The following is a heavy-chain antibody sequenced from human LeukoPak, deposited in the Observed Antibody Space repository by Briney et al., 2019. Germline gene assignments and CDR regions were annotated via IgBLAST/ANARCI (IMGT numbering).Heavy chain of an antibody. Sequence: GGSLRLSCAASGFTFSSYGMHWVRQAPSKGLEWVAVIWNDGSNKYYADSVKGRFTISRDNSKDTLYLQMNSLRAEDTALYYCARDTRGGLYYYYGMDVWGQGTTVTVSS. D-gene: IGHD4-23*01. CDR2: IWNDGSNK. V-gene: IGHV3-33*01. CDR1: GFTFSSYG. CDR3: ARDTRGGLYYYYGMDV. J-gene: IGHJ6*02.